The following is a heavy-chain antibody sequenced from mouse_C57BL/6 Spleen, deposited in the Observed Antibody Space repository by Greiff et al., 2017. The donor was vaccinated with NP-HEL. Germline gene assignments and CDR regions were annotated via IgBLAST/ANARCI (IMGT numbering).Heavy chain of an antibody. D-gene: IGHD1-1*01. Sequence: QVQLQQSGAELVKPGASVKISCKASGYAFSSYWMNWVKQRPGKGLEWIGQIYPGDGDTSYNGKFKGKATLTADKSSSTAYMQLSSLTSEDSAVYFCARGYDGDYYAMDYWGQGTSVTVSS. CDR2: IYPGDGDT. V-gene: IGHV1-80*01. J-gene: IGHJ4*01. CDR1: GYAFSSYW. CDR3: ARGYDGDYYAMDY.